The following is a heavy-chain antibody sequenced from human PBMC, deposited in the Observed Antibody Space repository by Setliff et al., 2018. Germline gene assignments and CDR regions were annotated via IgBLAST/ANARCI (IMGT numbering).Heavy chain of an antibody. CDR1: GGSLSGYY. CDR3: ARKSRNTVVVPAAVIYYYYYYMDV. J-gene: IGHJ6*03. D-gene: IGHD2-2*01. Sequence: SETLSLSCAVYGGSLSGYYWSWIRQPPGKGLEWIGEINHSGSTNYNPSLKSRVTISVDTSKNQFSLKLSSVTAADTAVYYCARKSRNTVVVPAAVIYYYYYYMDVWGKGTTVTVSS. V-gene: IGHV4-34*01. CDR2: INHSGST.